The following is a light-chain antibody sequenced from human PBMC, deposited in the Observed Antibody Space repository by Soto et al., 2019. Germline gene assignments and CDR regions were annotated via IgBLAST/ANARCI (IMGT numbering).Light chain of an antibody. CDR3: CSYTKSTTYV. Sequence: QSVRTQPASLSWAPGHSSTISCTGTVSDVGCYDAVSWYQQHPGRAPKLIIYGVNNRPSGVSNRFSASKSADTASLTTSGLQAEDEANYYRCSYTKSTTYVFGTGTKVTVL. J-gene: IGLJ1*01. CDR2: GVN. V-gene: IGLV2-14*03. CDR1: VSDVGCYDA.